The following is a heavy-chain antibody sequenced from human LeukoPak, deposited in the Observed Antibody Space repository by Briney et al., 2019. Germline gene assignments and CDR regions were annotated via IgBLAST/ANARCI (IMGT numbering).Heavy chain of an antibody. Sequence: PETLSLTCTVSGGSISSSSYYWGWIRQPPGKVREWIGSIYYSGSTYYNPSLKSRVSISVDTSKNQFSLKLSSVTAADTAVYYCARHVTSRITIFRVAQSHDHFHYYDYWGQGTLVTASS. CDR2: IYYSGST. V-gene: IGHV4-39*01. CDR3: ARHVTSRITIFRVAQSHDHFHYYDY. D-gene: IGHD3-3*01. J-gene: IGHJ4*02. CDR1: GGSISSSSYY.